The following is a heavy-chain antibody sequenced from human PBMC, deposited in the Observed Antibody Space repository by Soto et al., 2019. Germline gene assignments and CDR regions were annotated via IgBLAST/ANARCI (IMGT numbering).Heavy chain of an antibody. J-gene: IGHJ6*03. CDR1: GFTFSSYW. D-gene: IGHD5-18*01. CDR2: IKQDGSEK. V-gene: IGHV3-7*01. CDR3: ARRGYSYGYDYYYMDV. Sequence: VQLVESGGGLVQPGGSLRLSCAASGFTFSSYWMSWVRQAPGKGLEWVANIKQDGSEKYYVDSVKGRFTISRDNAKNSLYLQMNSLRAEDTAVYYCARRGYSYGYDYYYMDVWGKGTTVTVSS.